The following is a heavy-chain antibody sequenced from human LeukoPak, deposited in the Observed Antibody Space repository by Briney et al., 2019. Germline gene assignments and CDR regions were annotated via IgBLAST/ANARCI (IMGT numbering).Heavy chain of an antibody. J-gene: IGHJ4*02. V-gene: IGHV1-8*01. D-gene: IGHD1-26*01. Sequence: GASVKVSCKASGYTFISYDINWVRQATGQGLEYMGWMNPDSGNTGYAQKFQGRVTMTRNTSISTAYMELSSLRSEDTAVYYCARRYSGSYYHYFDYWGQGTLVTVSS. CDR1: GYTFISYD. CDR2: MNPDSGNT. CDR3: ARRYSGSYYHYFDY.